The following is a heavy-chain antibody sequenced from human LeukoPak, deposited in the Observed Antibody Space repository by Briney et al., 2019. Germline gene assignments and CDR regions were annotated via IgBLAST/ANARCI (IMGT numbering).Heavy chain of an antibody. CDR2: IYSRGST. J-gene: IGHJ6*02. V-gene: IGHV4-59*01. Sequence: PSETLSLTCTVSGGSINSYYWSWIRQPPGKGLEWIGYIYSRGSTNYNPSLKSRVTISVDTSKNQFSLKLSSVTAADTAVYYCARGDYYHGMDVWGLGTTVTVSS. CDR1: GGSINSYY. CDR3: ARGDYYHGMDV.